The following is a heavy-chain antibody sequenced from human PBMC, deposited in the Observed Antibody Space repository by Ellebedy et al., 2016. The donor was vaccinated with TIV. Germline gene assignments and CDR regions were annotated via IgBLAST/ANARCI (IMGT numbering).Heavy chain of an antibody. CDR1: GYSISSGYY. Sequence: MPSETLSLTCTVSGYSISSGYYWGWFRQPPGKGLEWVGSINHRGSTYYNPSLKSRVTMSVDTSENQFSLRLTSVTAADTALYYCARDGTSVAFDYWGQGTLVTVSS. CDR3: ARDGTSVAFDY. V-gene: IGHV4-38-2*02. J-gene: IGHJ4*02. D-gene: IGHD1-7*01. CDR2: INHRGST.